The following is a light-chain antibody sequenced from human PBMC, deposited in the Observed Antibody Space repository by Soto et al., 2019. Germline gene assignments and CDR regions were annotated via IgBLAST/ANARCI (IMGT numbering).Light chain of an antibody. V-gene: IGKV1-39*01. CDR3: QQSYSPPYT. CDR1: QSIRSY. J-gene: IGKJ2*01. Sequence: DIQMTQSPSSLSATIGDRVTIPSRASQSIRSYLNWYQKKPGKAPKVLIYTAYTLESGVPSRFSGSGSGTDFTLTISSLLPDDFATYYCQQSYSPPYTLGQGTKVDIK. CDR2: TAY.